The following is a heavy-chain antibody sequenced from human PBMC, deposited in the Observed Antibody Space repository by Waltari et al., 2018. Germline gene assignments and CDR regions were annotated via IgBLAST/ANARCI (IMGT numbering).Heavy chain of an antibody. D-gene: IGHD6-13*01. CDR1: GYSISSGYY. CDR3: ARLLHSSSRIFDY. V-gene: IGHV4-38-2*01. Sequence: QVQLQESGTGLVKPSETLSLTCAVSGYSISSGYYWGWIRQPQGKGLEWIGSIFHGGCPYYYPSLKSRVTISVDTSKNQYSLKLSSLTAAYTAVYYCARLLHSSSRIFDYWCQGTLVTVSS. J-gene: IGHJ4*02. CDR2: IFHGGCP.